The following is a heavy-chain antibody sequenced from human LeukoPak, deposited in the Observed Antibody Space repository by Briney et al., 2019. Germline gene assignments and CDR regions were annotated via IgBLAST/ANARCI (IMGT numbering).Heavy chain of an antibody. V-gene: IGHV4-4*07. CDR2: IYTSGST. Sequence: SETLSLTCTVSGGSISSYYWSWIRQPAGKGLEWIGRIYTSGSTNYNPSLKSRVTMSVDTSKNQFSLKLSSVTAADTAVYYCARDGGDIVVVPAAISYFDYWGQGTLVTVSS. CDR1: GGSISSYY. CDR3: ARDGGDIVVVPAAISYFDY. D-gene: IGHD2-2*01. J-gene: IGHJ4*02.